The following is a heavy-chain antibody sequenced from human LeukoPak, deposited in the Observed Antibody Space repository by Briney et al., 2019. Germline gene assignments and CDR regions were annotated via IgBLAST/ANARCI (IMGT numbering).Heavy chain of an antibody. Sequence: GASVKVSCKASGYTFTGYYMHWVRQAPGQGLEWMGGIIPIFGTANYAQKFQGRVTITADESTSTAYMELSSLRSEDTAVYYCARVLPDGMADSDWGQGTLVTVSS. CDR1: GYTFTGYY. J-gene: IGHJ4*02. V-gene: IGHV1-69*13. CDR2: IIPIFGTA. D-gene: IGHD5-24*01. CDR3: ARVLPDGMADSD.